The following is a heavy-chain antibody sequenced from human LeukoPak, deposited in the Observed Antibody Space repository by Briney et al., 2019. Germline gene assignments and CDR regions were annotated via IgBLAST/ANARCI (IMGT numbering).Heavy chain of an antibody. D-gene: IGHD5-18*01. Sequence: GGSLRLSCAASGFTVSSNYMSWVRQAPGKGLEWVSVIYSGGSTYYADSVKGRFTISRDNSKNTLYLQMNSLRAEDTAVYYCAKDHEDTAMVWNYWGQGTLVTVSS. CDR2: IYSGGST. J-gene: IGHJ4*02. CDR1: GFTVSSNY. CDR3: AKDHEDTAMVWNY. V-gene: IGHV3-53*01.